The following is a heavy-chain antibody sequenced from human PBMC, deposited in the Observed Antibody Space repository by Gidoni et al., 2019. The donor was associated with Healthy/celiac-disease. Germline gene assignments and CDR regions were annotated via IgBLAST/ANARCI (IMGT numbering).Heavy chain of an antibody. D-gene: IGHD4-17*01. V-gene: IGHV3-73*01. CDR3: TSRGSYLRDYGDYVDAFDI. CDR2: IRSKANSYAT. CDR1: GFTFSGSA. J-gene: IGHJ3*02. Sequence: EVQLVESGGGLVQPGGSLKLSCAASGFTFSGSAMHWVRQASGKGLEWVGRIRSKANSYATAYAASVKGRFTISRDDSKNTAYLQMNSLKTEDTAVYYCTSRGSYLRDYGDYVDAFDIWGQGTMVTVSS.